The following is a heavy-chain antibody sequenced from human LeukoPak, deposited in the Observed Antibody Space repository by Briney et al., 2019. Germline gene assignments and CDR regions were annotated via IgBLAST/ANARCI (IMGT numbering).Heavy chain of an antibody. J-gene: IGHJ4*02. CDR1: GLGVSDAW. CDR2: IKSKTDGGTT. CDR3: TGPSD. V-gene: IGHV3-15*01. Sequence: GGSLRLSCAASGLGVSDAWMSWVRQAPGKGLEWVGRIKSKTDGGTTDYAASVKGRFTISRDDSKNTLYLQMNSLKSEDTAVYYCTGPSDWGRGTLVIVSS.